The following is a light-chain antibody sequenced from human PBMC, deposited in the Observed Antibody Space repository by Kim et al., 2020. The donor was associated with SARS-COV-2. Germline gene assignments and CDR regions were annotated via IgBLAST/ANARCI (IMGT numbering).Light chain of an antibody. CDR1: QSVLYSSNNKTY. CDR2: WTS. J-gene: IGKJ1*01. V-gene: IGKV4-1*01. CDR3: QQYYSTPWT. Sequence: ATINRKSSQSVLYSSNNKTYLSWYQQKPGQPPKLLIYWTSTRESGVPDRFSGAGSGPDFTLTITSLQAEDVAVYYCQQYYSTPWTFGQGTKVDIK.